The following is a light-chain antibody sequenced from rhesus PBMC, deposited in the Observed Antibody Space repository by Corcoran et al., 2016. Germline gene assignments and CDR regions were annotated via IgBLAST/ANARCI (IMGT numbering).Light chain of an antibody. V-gene: IGKV1-25*01. Sequence: DIQMTQSPSSLSASVGDRVTITCRASQGITDDFAWYQQKPGDTPKLLIYEASSLQSGLPSRFSGSVSGTDFTLTISSLQSHDFSTDYCQHYYTTPWTFGQGTKVEIK. CDR1: QGITDD. CDR2: EAS. J-gene: IGKJ1*01. CDR3: QHYYTTPWT.